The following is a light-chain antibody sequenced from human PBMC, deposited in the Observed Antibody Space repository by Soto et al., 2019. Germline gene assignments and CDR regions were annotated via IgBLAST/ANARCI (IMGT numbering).Light chain of an antibody. CDR3: CSYAGSSTPYV. CDR2: EGS. Sequence: QSVLTQPASVSGSPGQSITISRPGTSSDVGSYNLVSWYQQHPGKAPKLMIYEGSKRPSGVSNRFSGSKSGNTASLTISGLQAEDEADYYCCSYAGSSTPYVFGTGTKVTVL. J-gene: IGLJ1*01. CDR1: SSDVGSYNL. V-gene: IGLV2-23*01.